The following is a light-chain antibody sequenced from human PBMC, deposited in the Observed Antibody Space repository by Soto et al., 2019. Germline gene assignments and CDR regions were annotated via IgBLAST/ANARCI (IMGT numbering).Light chain of an antibody. V-gene: IGLV2-14*01. CDR2: EVG. Sequence: QSVLTQPASVTGSPGQSITISCTGTSSDVGGYNRVSWYQQYPGTAPKLLIYEVGNRPSGVSDRFSGSKSVSTASLTISGLQPEDEADYYCSSHTVRNTWVFGGGTKLTVL. J-gene: IGLJ3*02. CDR1: SSDVGGYNR. CDR3: SSHTVRNTWV.